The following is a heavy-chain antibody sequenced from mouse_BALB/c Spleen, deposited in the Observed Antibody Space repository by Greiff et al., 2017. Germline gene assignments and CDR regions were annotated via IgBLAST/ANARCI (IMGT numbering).Heavy chain of an antibody. CDR3: ARRDGNYGRDYVDD. CDR2: ISSGGST. CDR1: GFTFSSYA. J-gene: IGHJ2*01. V-gene: IGHV5-6-5*01. D-gene: IGHD2-1*01. Sequence: EVKVEESGGGLVKPGGSLKLSCAASGFTFSSYAMSWVRQTPEKRLEWVASISSGGSTYYPDSVKGRFTISRDNARNILYLQMSSLRSEDTAMYYCARRDGNYGRDYVDDWGQGTTLTVAS.